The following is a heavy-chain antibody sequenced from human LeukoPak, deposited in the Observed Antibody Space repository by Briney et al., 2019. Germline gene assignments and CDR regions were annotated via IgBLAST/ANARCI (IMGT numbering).Heavy chain of an antibody. D-gene: IGHD3-22*01. V-gene: IGHV3-7*01. CDR3: ARDYYDSSGYYYEYY. Sequence: GGSLRLSCAASGFTFSSYWMSWVRQAPGKGLEWVANIKQDGSEKYYVDSVKGRFTISRDNAKNSLYLQMNSLRAEDTAVYYCARDYYDSSGYYYEYYWGQGTLVTVSS. CDR1: GFTFSSYW. J-gene: IGHJ4*02. CDR2: IKQDGSEK.